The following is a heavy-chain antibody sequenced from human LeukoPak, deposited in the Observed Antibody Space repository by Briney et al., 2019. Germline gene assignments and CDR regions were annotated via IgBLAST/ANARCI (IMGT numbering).Heavy chain of an antibody. Sequence: SETLSLTCTVSGGSISSSSYYWGWIRQPPGKGLEWIGSIYYSGSTYYNPSLKSRVTISVDTSKNQFSLKLGSVTAADTAVYYCARRGWGPGYFDYWGQGTLVTVSS. CDR1: GGSISSSSYY. J-gene: IGHJ4*02. CDR2: IYYSGST. CDR3: ARRGWGPGYFDY. V-gene: IGHV4-39*01. D-gene: IGHD3-16*01.